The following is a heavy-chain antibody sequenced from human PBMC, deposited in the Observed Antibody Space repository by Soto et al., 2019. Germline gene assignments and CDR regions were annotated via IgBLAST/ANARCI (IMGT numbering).Heavy chain of an antibody. Sequence: ASVKGSCKTSGYSYTSYAISWVRQAPGQGHEWMGWISACNGNTNYAQKLQGRVTMTTDTSTSTAYMELRSLRSDDTAVYYCARVADCSGGSCYFSVDYWGQGTLVTVSS. CDR3: ARVADCSGGSCYFSVDY. D-gene: IGHD2-15*01. CDR1: GYSYTSYA. CDR2: ISACNGNT. J-gene: IGHJ4*02. V-gene: IGHV1-18*01.